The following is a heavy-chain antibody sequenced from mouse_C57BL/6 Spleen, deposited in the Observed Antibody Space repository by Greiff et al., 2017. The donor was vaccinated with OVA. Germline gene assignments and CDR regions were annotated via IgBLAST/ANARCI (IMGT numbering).Heavy chain of an antibody. D-gene: IGHD2-4*01. Sequence: VQLQQSGPELVKPGASVKISCKASGYAFSSYWMNWVKQRPGQGLEWIGRIYPGDGGTNYNGKFKGKATLTADTSSSTAYMQLSSLTSEDSAVYYCAAIYYDYDGFAYWGQGTLVTVSA. V-gene: IGHV1-82*01. J-gene: IGHJ3*01. CDR2: IYPGDGGT. CDR1: GYAFSSYW. CDR3: AAIYYDYDGFAY.